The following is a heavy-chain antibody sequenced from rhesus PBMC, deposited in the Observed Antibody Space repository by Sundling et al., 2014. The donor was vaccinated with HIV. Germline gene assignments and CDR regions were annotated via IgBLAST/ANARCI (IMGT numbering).Heavy chain of an antibody. CDR2: IYWDDDK. Sequence: QVTLKESGPALVKPTQTLTLTCSFSGFSLSRSGMGVGWIRQPPGKTLEWLAHIYWDDDKRYSPSLKSRLTISKDTSKNQVVLTMTNMDPVDTATYYCARIEGTTLFDYWGQGVLVTVSS. CDR3: ARIEGTTLFDY. J-gene: IGHJ4*01. CDR1: GFSLSRSGMG. V-gene: IGHV2-174*02. D-gene: IGHD2-33*01.